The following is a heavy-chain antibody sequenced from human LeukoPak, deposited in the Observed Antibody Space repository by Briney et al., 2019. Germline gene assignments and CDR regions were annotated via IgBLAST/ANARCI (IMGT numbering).Heavy chain of an antibody. J-gene: IGHJ4*02. CDR2: ISGSGGST. CDR1: GFTFSSYA. Sequence: PGGSLRLSCAASGFTFSSYAMSWVRQAPGKGLEWVSAISGSGGSTYYADSVKGRFTIYRDNSKNTLYLQMNSLRAEDTAVYYCAKDKVPDYYDSSGYYPPGDYWGQGTLVTVSS. CDR3: AKDKVPDYYDSSGYYPPGDY. D-gene: IGHD3-22*01. V-gene: IGHV3-23*01.